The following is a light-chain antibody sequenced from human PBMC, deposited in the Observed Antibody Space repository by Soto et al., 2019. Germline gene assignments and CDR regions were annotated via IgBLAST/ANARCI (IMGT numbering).Light chain of an antibody. CDR2: LGS. V-gene: IGKV2-28*01. J-gene: IGKJ3*01. Sequence: DIVMTQSPLSLPVTPGEPASISCRSSQSLLFSNGYNYLDWYLQKPGQSPQLLISLGSNRAPGVPDRFSGSGSGTDFTLKISRVEDEDVGVYYCMQGVQTPFTFGPGTKVDIK. CDR1: QSLLFSNGYNY. CDR3: MQGVQTPFT.